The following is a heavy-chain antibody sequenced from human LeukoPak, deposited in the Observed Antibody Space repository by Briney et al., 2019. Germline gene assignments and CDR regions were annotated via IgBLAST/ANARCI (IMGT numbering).Heavy chain of an antibody. Sequence: GGSLRLSCAASGFIFSSYSMNWVRQAPGKGLEWVSSISSSSSYIYYADSVKGRFTISRDNAKNSLYLQMNSLRAEDTAVYYCARDGSEMATRDYWGQGTLVTVSS. V-gene: IGHV3-21*01. CDR1: GFIFSSYS. CDR2: ISSSSSYI. CDR3: ARDGSEMATRDY. J-gene: IGHJ4*02. D-gene: IGHD5-24*01.